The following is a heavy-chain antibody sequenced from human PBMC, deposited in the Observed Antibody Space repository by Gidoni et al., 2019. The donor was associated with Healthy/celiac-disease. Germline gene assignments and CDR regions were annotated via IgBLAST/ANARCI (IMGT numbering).Heavy chain of an antibody. CDR1: GSTLTSSG. D-gene: IGHD1-1*01. CDR3: ARRGRRNDVFDY. CDR2: ISAYNGNT. V-gene: IGHV1-18*01. Sequence: QVQLVQSGAEVKKTGASVKVSRKDSGSTLTSSGITWVRQAPGQGLEWKGWISAYNGNTNYAQKVQGRVTMTTDTSTSTAYMELRSLRSDDTAVYYCARRGRRNDVFDYWGQGTLVTVSS. J-gene: IGHJ4*02.